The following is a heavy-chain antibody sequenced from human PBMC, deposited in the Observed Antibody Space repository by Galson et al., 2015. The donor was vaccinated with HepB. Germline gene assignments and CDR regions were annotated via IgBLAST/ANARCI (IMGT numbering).Heavy chain of an antibody. J-gene: IGHJ4*02. D-gene: IGHD6-19*01. Sequence: SLTCTVSGGSINHYYWSWTRQPPGKGLEWTGYIYYTGSTNYHPSLKSRVSMSVDTSKNQISLKLSSVTAADTAVYYRARLWGSGWFYFDYWGQGVLVSVSS. CDR3: ARLWGSGWFYFDY. V-gene: IGHV4-59*01. CDR1: GGSINHYY. CDR2: IYYTGST.